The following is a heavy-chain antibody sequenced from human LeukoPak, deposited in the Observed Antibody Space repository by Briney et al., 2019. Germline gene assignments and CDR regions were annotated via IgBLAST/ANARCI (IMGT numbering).Heavy chain of an antibody. CDR1: GGSISSGGYS. J-gene: IGHJ2*01. CDR3: ARRVVPAARDWYFDL. Sequence: PSETLSLTCAVSGGSISSGGYSWSWIRQPPGKGLEWIGYIYHSGSTYYNPSLKSRVTISVDRSKNQFSLKLSSVTAADTAVYYCARRVVPAARDWYFDLWGRGTLVTVSS. D-gene: IGHD2-2*01. V-gene: IGHV4-30-2*01. CDR2: IYHSGST.